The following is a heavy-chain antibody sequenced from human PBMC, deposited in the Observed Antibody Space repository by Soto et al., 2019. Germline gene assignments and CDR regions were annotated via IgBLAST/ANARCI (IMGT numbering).Heavy chain of an antibody. CDR1: GGSISSSSYY. Sequence: PSETLSLTCTVSGGSISSSSYYWGWIRQPPGKGLEWIGSIYYSGSTYYNPSLKSRVTISVDTSKNQFSLKLSSVTAADTAVYYCARHRYGSGYAHKNNWFDPWGQGTQVTVSS. CDR2: IYYSGST. D-gene: IGHD3-10*01. CDR3: ARHRYGSGYAHKNNWFDP. J-gene: IGHJ5*02. V-gene: IGHV4-39*01.